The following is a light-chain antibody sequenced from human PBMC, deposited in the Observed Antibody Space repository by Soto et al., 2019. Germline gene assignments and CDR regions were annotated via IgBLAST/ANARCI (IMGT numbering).Light chain of an antibody. CDR1: QRVISSY. CDR3: QQYDRPPYT. J-gene: IGKJ2*01. Sequence: STHSPGSLSLSRGERPTLSCRAGQRVISSYLAWYQQKPGQAPRLLIYGASNRATGIPDRFSGSGSETDFTLTISCLEPEDFAVYYCQQYDRPPYTFGQGTKVDIK. V-gene: IGKV3-20*01. CDR2: GAS.